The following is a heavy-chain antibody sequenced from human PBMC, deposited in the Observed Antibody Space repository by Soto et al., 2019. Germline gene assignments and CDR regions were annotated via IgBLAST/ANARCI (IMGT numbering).Heavy chain of an antibody. Sequence: PGESLKISCKGSGYTFTSYWIGWVRQMPGEGLEWMGVIFPSDSDTRYSPSFQGQVTISADRSTSTVFLQWASLKASDTAVYFCARKDKSGYFNWFDPWGQGTLVTVSS. CDR3: ARKDKSGYFNWFDP. CDR2: IFPSDSDT. V-gene: IGHV5-51*01. D-gene: IGHD3-22*01. CDR1: GYTFTSYW. J-gene: IGHJ5*02.